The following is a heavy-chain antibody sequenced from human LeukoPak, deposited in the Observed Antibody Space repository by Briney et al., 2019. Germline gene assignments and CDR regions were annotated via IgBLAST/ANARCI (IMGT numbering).Heavy chain of an antibody. Sequence: GGSLRLSCAASGFTFSTFAMLWVRQPPGKGLEWVSSIFPSGGEIHYADSVRGRFTISRDNSKSILSLQMNSLRAEDMAVYYCARGTYSYGLDYWGQGTLVTVSS. V-gene: IGHV3-23*01. CDR2: IFPSGGEI. D-gene: IGHD5-18*01. CDR3: ARGTYSYGLDY. CDR1: GFTFSTFA. J-gene: IGHJ4*02.